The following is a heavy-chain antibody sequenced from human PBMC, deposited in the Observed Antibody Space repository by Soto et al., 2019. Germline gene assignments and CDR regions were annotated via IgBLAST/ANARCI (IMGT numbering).Heavy chain of an antibody. V-gene: IGHV4-34*01. CDR3: ARGPYYFDY. CDR2: INHSGST. Sequence: QVQLQQWGAGLLKPSETLSLTCAVYGGSFTGYYWSWIRQPPGKGLEWIGEINHSGSTNYNPSLKSRVTISVDTSKNQFPLKLSSVTAADTAVYYCARGPYYFDYWGQGTLVTVSS. CDR1: GGSFTGYY. J-gene: IGHJ4*02.